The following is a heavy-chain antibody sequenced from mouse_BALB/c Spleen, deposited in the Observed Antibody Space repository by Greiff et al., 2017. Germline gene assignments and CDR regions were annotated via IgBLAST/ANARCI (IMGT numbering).Heavy chain of an antibody. J-gene: IGHJ4*01. D-gene: IGHD2-4*01. V-gene: IGHV5-6-5*01. Sequence: EVKLMESGGGLVKPGGSLKLSCAASGFTFSSYAMSWVRQTPEKRLEWVASISSGGSTYYPASVKGRFTISRDNARNILYLQMSSLRSEDTAMYYCARGGGMIDAMDYWGQGTSVTVSS. CDR3: ARGGGMIDAMDY. CDR2: ISSGGST. CDR1: GFTFSSYA.